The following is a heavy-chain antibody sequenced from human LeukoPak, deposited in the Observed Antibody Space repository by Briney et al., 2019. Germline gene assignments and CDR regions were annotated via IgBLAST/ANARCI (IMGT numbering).Heavy chain of an antibody. J-gene: IGHJ6*02. CDR3: AKGSQGRGYSGYDRIYNYYYYYGMDV. D-gene: IGHD5-12*01. CDR1: GFTFSSYG. Sequence: PGGSLRLSCAASGFTFSSYGMHWVRQAPGKGLEGVAVISYDGSNKYYADSVKGRFTISRDNSKNTLYLQMNSLRAEDTAVYYCAKGSQGRGYSGYDRIYNYYYYYGMDVWGQGTTVTVSS. V-gene: IGHV3-30*18. CDR2: ISYDGSNK.